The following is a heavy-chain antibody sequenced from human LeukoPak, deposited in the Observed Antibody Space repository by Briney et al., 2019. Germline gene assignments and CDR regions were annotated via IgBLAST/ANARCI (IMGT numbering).Heavy chain of an antibody. CDR2: ISGSGGST. V-gene: IGHV3-23*01. J-gene: IGHJ4*02. CDR3: AKSLKSSVVVVVAAYYSDY. D-gene: IGHD2-15*01. CDR1: GFTFSSYA. Sequence: PGGSLRLSCAASGFTFSSYAMSWVRQAPGKGLEWVSAISGSGGSTYYADSVKGRFTISRDNSKNTLYLQMNSLRAEDTAVYYCAKSLKSSVVVVVAAYYSDYWGQGTLVTVSS.